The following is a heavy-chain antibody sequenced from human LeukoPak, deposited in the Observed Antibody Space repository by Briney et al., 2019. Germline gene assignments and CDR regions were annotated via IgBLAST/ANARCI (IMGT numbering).Heavy chain of an antibody. CDR2: INHSGST. CDR3: ARVDLGVVKV. V-gene: IGHV4-34*01. CDR1: GGSFSGYY. Sequence: SETLSLTCAVYGGSFSGYYWSWIRQPPGKGLEWIGEINHSGSTNYNPSLKSRVTISVDTSKNQFSLKLSSVTAADTAVYYCARVDLGVVKVWGQGTLVTVSS. D-gene: IGHD3-3*01. J-gene: IGHJ4*02.